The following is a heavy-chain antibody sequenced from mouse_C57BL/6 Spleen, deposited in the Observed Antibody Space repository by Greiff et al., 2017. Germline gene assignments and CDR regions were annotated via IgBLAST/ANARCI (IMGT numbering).Heavy chain of an antibody. D-gene: IGHD1-1*01. V-gene: IGHV1-82*01. Sequence: QVQLKQSGPELVKPGTSVKISCKASGYAFSSSWMNWVKQRPGKGLEWIGRIYPGDGDTNYNGKFKGKATLTADKSSSTAYMQLSSLTSEDSAVYFCARGATVVATHYYAMDYWGQGTSVTVSS. CDR1: GYAFSSSW. J-gene: IGHJ4*01. CDR2: IYPGDGDT. CDR3: ARGATVVATHYYAMDY.